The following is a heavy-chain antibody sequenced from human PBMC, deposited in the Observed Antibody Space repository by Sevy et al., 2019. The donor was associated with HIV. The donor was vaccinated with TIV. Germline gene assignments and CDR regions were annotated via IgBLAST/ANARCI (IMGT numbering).Heavy chain of an antibody. CDR2: MKEDGSDK. D-gene: IGHD5-18*01. J-gene: IGHJ4*02. V-gene: IGHV3-7*04. Sequence: GESLKISCAASGFTFSVYWMSWVRQAPGKGLEWVATMKEDGSDKDYVDSVKGRFTISRDNAKNSLYLEMNGLRAEDTAVYCCGGGGGGGYSYSLDCWGQGTLVTVSS. CDR1: GFTFSVYW. CDR3: GGGGGGGYSYSLDC.